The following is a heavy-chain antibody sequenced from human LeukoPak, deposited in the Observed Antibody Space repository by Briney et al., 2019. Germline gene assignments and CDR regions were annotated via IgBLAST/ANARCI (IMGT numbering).Heavy chain of an antibody. CDR1: GGSINSYY. Sequence: SSETLSLTCTVSGGSINSYYWTWIRQPPAKGLEWIGYIYPSGTTNCNPSLKSRVTISIDTSKNQFSLKPSTVTAADTAVYYCAGVISATGYFDYWGQGTLVTVSS. J-gene: IGHJ4*02. CDR2: IYPSGTT. D-gene: IGHD2-15*01. V-gene: IGHV4-59*01. CDR3: AGVISATGYFDY.